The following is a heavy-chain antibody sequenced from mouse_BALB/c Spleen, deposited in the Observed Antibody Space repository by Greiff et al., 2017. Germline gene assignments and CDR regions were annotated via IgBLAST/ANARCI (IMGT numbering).Heavy chain of an antibody. Sequence: EVQGVESGGGLVKPGGSLKLSCAASGFTFSSYAMSWVRQSPEKRLEWVAEISSGGSYTYYPDTVTGRFTISRDNAKNTLYLEMSSLRSEDTAMYYCARPHYYGSSFPWFAYWGQGTMVTVSA. CDR3: ARPHYYGSSFPWFAY. J-gene: IGHJ3*01. CDR2: ISSGGSYT. D-gene: IGHD1-1*01. V-gene: IGHV5-9-4*01. CDR1: GFTFSSYA.